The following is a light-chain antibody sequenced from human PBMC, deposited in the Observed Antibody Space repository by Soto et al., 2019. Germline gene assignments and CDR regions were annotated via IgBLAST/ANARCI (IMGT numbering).Light chain of an antibody. J-gene: IGLJ2*01. V-gene: IGLV2-23*01. Sequence: QSALTQPAYVSGSPGQSFTISCTGTSSYFGGYNLVSWYQQHPGKAPKLMIYEGSKRPSGVSYRFSGSESGNTASLTISGLQAEDEADYYCCSYAGSITYVVFGGGTKLTV. CDR1: SSYFGGYNL. CDR2: EGS. CDR3: CSYAGSITYVV.